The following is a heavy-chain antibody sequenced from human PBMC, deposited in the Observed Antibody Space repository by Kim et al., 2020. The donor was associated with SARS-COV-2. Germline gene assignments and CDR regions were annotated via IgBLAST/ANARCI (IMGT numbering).Heavy chain of an antibody. J-gene: IGHJ4*02. CDR2: ILYSGST. D-gene: IGHD1-26*01. CDR1: GGSITRGGSY. CDR3: ASLDLEASDY. V-gene: IGHV4-31*03. Sequence: SETLSLTCIVSGGSITRGGSYWSWVRQRPGKGLEWIAYILYSGSTYYNPSLRSRLTMSIDTSKNQFSLKLSSVTAADTAMYYCASLDLEASDYWGQGTLVTVSS.